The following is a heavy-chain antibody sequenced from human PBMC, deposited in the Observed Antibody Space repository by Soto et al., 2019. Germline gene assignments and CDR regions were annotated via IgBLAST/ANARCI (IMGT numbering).Heavy chain of an antibody. CDR1: GGSISSISYY. Sequence: SETLSLTCTVSGGSISSISYYWGWIRQPPGKGLEWIGSIYYSGSTYYNPSLKSRVTISVDTSKNQFSLKLSSVTAADTAVYYCARQGDYYGSGSSELGYWGQGTLVTVSS. V-gene: IGHV4-39*01. D-gene: IGHD3-10*01. J-gene: IGHJ4*02. CDR3: ARQGDYYGSGSSELGY. CDR2: IYYSGST.